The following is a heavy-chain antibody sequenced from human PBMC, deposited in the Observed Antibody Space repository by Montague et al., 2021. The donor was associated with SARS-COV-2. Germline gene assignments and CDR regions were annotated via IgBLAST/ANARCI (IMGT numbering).Heavy chain of an antibody. CDR3: ARPLNWYYYGSGSYSSWFDP. CDR2: IYYSGST. V-gene: IGHV4-39*01. J-gene: IGHJ5*02. Sequence: SETLSLTCTVSGGSISSSSYYWGWIRQPPGKGLEWIGSIYYSGSTYYNPSLKSRVTISVDTSKNQFSLKLSSVTAADTAVYYCARPLNWYYYGSGSYSSWFDPWGQGTLVTVSS. D-gene: IGHD3-10*01. CDR1: GGSISSSSYY.